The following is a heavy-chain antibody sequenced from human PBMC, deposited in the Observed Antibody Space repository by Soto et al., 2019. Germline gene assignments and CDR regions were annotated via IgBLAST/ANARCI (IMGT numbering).Heavy chain of an antibody. Sequence: PSETLSLTCAFSGGSIXSGGYSLSWIRQPPGKGLEYIGYIYHSGSTYYNPSLKSRVTISVDRSKNQFSLKLSSVTAADTAVYYCARVRSGWGIDYWGQGTLVTVSS. D-gene: IGHD6-19*01. J-gene: IGHJ4*02. CDR2: IYHSGST. CDR1: GGSIXSGGYS. V-gene: IGHV4-30-2*01. CDR3: ARVRSGWGIDY.